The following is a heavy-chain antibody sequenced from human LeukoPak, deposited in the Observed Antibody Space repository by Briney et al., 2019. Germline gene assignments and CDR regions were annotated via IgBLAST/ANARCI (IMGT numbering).Heavy chain of an antibody. Sequence: GGSLTLFCSASGFTRSSNYMSWVRQAPGKELEGVSFIYSGGSTYYADSVKGRFTISRDNSKNPLYLQMNSLRAEDTAVYYCATSLLLWFGELTPSWGQGTLVTVSS. D-gene: IGHD3-10*01. CDR2: IYSGGST. CDR3: ATSLLLWFGELTPS. J-gene: IGHJ4*02. V-gene: IGHV3-66*01. CDR1: GFTRSSNY.